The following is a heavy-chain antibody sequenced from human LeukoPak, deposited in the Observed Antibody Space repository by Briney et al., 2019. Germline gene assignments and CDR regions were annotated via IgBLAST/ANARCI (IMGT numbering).Heavy chain of an antibody. J-gene: IGHJ4*02. CDR1: GGSISTTSYY. CDR2: IYYTGST. V-gene: IGHV4-39*01. D-gene: IGHD6-19*01. Sequence: SETLSLTCTVAGGSISTTSYYWGWIRQPPGKGLEWIGSIYYTGSTYYNPSLKSRVTISVDTSKNQFSLKLSSVTAAYTAVYFCRGGWYEFDYFDYWGQGTLVTVSS. CDR3: RGGWYEFDYFDY.